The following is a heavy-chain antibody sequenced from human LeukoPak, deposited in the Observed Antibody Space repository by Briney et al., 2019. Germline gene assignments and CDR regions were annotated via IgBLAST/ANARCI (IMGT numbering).Heavy chain of an antibody. CDR3: ARIFLYYSNGFDI. CDR1: GFTLGIYW. Sequence: PGGSLRLSCAASGFTLGIYWMTWVRQAPGKGLEWVANIKEGGSEKYYVDSVKGRFTISRDNAKNSLYLQINSLRAEDTAIYYCARIFLYYSNGFDIWGQGTMVTVSS. V-gene: IGHV3-7*03. D-gene: IGHD3-10*01. CDR2: IKEGGSEK. J-gene: IGHJ3*02.